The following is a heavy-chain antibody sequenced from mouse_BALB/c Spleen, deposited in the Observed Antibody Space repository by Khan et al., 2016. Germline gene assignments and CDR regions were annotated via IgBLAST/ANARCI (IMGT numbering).Heavy chain of an antibody. J-gene: IGHJ4*01. Sequence: QVQLQQPGAELMKPGASVKISCKATGYTFSSYWIEWVKQRPGHGLEWIGEILPGSGSTNYNEKFKGKATFTADTSSNTAYMQLSSLTSEDSAVYYCARRRRSNAMDYWGQGTSVTVSS. V-gene: IGHV1-9*01. CDR2: ILPGSGST. CDR3: ARRRRSNAMDY. CDR1: GYTFSSYW.